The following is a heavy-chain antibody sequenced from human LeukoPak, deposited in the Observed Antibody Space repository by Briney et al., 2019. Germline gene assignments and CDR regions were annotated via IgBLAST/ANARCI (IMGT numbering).Heavy chain of an antibody. CDR2: IYYSGST. D-gene: IGHD2-15*01. V-gene: IGHV4-39*01. CDR1: GGSISSSSYY. Sequence: SETLSLTCTVSGGSISSSSYYWGWLRQPPGKGLEWIGSIYYSGSTYYNPSLKSRVTISVDTSKNQFSPKLSSVTAADTAVYYCATRHGVVVAAIDAFDIWGQGTMVTVSS. J-gene: IGHJ3*02. CDR3: ATRHGVVVAAIDAFDI.